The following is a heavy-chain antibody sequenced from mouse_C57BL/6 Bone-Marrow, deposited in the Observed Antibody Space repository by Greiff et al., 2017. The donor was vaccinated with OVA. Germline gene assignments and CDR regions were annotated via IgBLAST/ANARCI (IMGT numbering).Heavy chain of an antibody. Sequence: QVQLKQSGPGLVQPSQSLSITCTVSGFSLTSYGVHWVRQSPGKGLEWLGVIWSGGSTDYNAAFISRLSISKDNSKSQVFFKMNSLQADDTAIYYCAREGGYWYFDVWGTGTTVTVSS. CDR1: GFSLTSYG. J-gene: IGHJ1*03. CDR3: AREGGYWYFDV. CDR2: IWSGGST. V-gene: IGHV2-2*01.